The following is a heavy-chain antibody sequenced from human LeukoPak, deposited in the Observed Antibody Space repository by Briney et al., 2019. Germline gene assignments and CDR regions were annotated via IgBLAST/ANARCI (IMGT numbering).Heavy chain of an antibody. CDR2: IYHSGIT. Sequence: SETLSLTCTVSGYFININYYWGWIRQPPGKGLEWIGSIYHSGITYYNPSLKSRVTISVDTSKNQFSLKLSSVTAADTAVYYCARGGSTMIVLVITTRGAFDIWGQGTMVTVSS. V-gene: IGHV4-38-2*02. CDR3: ARGGSTMIVLVITTRGAFDI. D-gene: IGHD3-22*01. CDR1: GYFININYY. J-gene: IGHJ3*02.